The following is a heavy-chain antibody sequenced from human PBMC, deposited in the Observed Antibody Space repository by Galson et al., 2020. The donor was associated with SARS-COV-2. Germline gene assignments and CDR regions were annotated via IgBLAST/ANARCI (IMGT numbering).Heavy chain of an antibody. CDR2: ISSSGGDT. CDR3: GKGEATVTS. D-gene: IGHD4-17*01. V-gene: IGHV3-23*01. Sequence: GESLKISCAASGFTFSSYAVSWVRQAPGKGLEWVSFISSSGGDTYYADSVKGRFTISRDNSRNTLYLQMNSLRAEDTAVYYCGKGEATVTSWGQGTLVTVSS. J-gene: IGHJ5*02. CDR1: GFTFSSYA.